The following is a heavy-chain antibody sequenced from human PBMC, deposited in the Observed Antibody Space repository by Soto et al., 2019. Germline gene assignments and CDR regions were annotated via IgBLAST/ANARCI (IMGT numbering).Heavy chain of an antibody. D-gene: IGHD6-19*01. CDR1: GFSLRTYG. V-gene: IGHV3-33*01. CDR2: IRYDGTKK. Sequence: QVQLVESGGGVVQSGRCLTLSCAASGFSLRTYGMPWIRRAPGKGLEWVAFIRYDGTKKYYANSVKGRSTISKDNSNNILYLQMSGLRAEDTAVYYCARDVVTAVAGSVNCFDPWGQGTLVTVSS. J-gene: IGHJ5*02. CDR3: ARDVVTAVAGSVNCFDP.